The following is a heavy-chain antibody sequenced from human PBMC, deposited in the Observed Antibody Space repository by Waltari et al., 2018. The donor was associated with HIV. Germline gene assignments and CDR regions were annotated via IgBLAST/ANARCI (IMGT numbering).Heavy chain of an antibody. CDR2: ISGSGGST. V-gene: IGHV3-23*01. Sequence: EVQVLESGGALVQPGGSLRLSCAASGFPFSNYGMSWVRPAPGKGLEWVSTISGSGGSTYYADSLKGRFTVSRDNSKNTLYLQMNSLRAEDTAVYFCVKEHQYSHSWYSYYGMDVWGQGTTVTVSS. D-gene: IGHD6-13*01. J-gene: IGHJ6*02. CDR3: VKEHQYSHSWYSYYGMDV. CDR1: GFPFSNYG.